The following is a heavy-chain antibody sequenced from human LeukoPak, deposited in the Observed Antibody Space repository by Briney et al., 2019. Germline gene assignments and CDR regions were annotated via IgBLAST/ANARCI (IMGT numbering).Heavy chain of an antibody. V-gene: IGHV4-4*07. CDR2: VYSSGIT. J-gene: IGHJ5*02. D-gene: IGHD1-7*01. CDR1: GGSISGYY. CDR3: ARDRDWHYWFDP. Sequence: SETLSLTCTVSGGSISGYYWSWIRQPAGKGLEWIGRVYSSGITNYNPSLKSRVNMSVDTPKNQFSLKLTSVTAADTAVYYCARDRDWHYWFDPWGQGTLVTVSS.